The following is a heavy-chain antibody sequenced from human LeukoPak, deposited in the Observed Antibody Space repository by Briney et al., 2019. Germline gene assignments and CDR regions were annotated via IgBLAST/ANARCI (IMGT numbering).Heavy chain of an antibody. Sequence: SETLSLTCAVYGGSFSGYYWSWIRQPPGKGLEWIGEINHSGSTNYNPSLKSRVTISVDTSKNQFSLKLSSVTAADTAVYYCARGGGFYYMDVWDKGTTVTVSS. CDR2: INHSGST. CDR1: GGSFSGYY. CDR3: ARGGGFYYMDV. V-gene: IGHV4-34*01. J-gene: IGHJ6*03. D-gene: IGHD3-16*01.